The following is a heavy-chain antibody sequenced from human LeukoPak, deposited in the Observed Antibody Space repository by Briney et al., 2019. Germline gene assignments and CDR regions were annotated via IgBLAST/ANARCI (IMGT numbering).Heavy chain of an antibody. D-gene: IGHD1-14*01. J-gene: IGHJ5*01. CDR3: ARLFYAGLREEMPYNWIDS. Sequence: SETLSLTCSVSGGSLSSGGYTWSWIRQHPGKGLEWIGYIDDRGSTYYNPSLESRVLMSVDTSEKQFSLKLSSVTAADTAVYYCARLFYAGLREEMPYNWIDSWGQGTLVTVSP. CDR2: IDDRGST. CDR1: GGSLSSGGYT. V-gene: IGHV4-31*02.